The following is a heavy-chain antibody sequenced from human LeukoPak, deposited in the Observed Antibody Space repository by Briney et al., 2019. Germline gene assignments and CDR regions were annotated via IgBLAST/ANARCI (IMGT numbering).Heavy chain of an antibody. CDR3: ARLTRYCSGDSCYFDY. CDR1: GYSFTTYW. J-gene: IGHJ4*02. V-gene: IGHV5-51*01. CDR2: VYPGDSDT. D-gene: IGHD2-15*01. Sequence: GESLKISCKASGYSFTTYWIAWVRQMPGKGLEWMGSVYPGDSDTRYSPSFQGQVTISADKSINTAYLQWSSLKASDTAIYYCARLTRYCSGDSCYFDYWGQGTLVTVSS.